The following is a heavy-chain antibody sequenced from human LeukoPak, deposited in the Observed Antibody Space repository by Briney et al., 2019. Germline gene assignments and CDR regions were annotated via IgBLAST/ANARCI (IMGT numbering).Heavy chain of an antibody. CDR1: GGSFSGYY. Sequence: SETLSLTCAVYGGSFSGYYWSWIRQPPGKGLEWIGEINHSGSTNYNPSLKSRVTISVDTSKNQFSLKLSSVTAADTAVYYCARHWDYYGAGSYYKSDYWGQGTLVTVSS. V-gene: IGHV4-34*01. J-gene: IGHJ4*02. CDR2: INHSGST. D-gene: IGHD3-10*01. CDR3: ARHWDYYGAGSYYKSDY.